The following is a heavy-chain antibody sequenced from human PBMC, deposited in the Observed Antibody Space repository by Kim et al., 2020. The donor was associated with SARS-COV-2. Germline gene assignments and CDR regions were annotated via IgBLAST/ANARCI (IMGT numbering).Heavy chain of an antibody. V-gene: IGHV3-23*01. J-gene: IGHJ3*02. CDR3: AKTRPRITIFGVVIEGDAFDI. CDR1: GFTFSSYA. D-gene: IGHD3-3*01. Sequence: GGSLRLSCAASGFTFSSYAMSWVRQAPGKGLEWVSAISGSGGSTYYADSVKGRFTISRDNSKNTLYLQMNSLRAEDTAVYYCAKTRPRITIFGVVIEGDAFDIWGQGTMVTVSS. CDR2: ISGSGGST.